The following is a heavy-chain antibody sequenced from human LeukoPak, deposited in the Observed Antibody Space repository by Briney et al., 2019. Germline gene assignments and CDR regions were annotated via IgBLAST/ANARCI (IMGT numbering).Heavy chain of an antibody. CDR1: GFTFSDYY. CDR3: ARDPRGITALVDYFDY. D-gene: IGHD5-18*01. J-gene: IGHJ4*02. V-gene: IGHV3-11*01. CDR2: ISSSGSAI. Sequence: GGSLRLSCAVSGFTFSDYYMSWIRQAPGKGLEWVSYISSSGSAIYYADSVKGRFTISRENAKNSLYLQMSSLRVEDTAVYYCARDPRGITALVDYFDYWGQGTLVTVSS.